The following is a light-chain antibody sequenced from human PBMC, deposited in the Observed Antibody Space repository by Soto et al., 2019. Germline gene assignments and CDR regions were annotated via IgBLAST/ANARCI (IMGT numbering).Light chain of an antibody. V-gene: IGKV3-20*01. CDR2: GAS. CDR1: QSVSTSD. Sequence: EIVLTQSPGTLSLSPGERATLSCRASQSVSTSDVAWYQQKPCQAPRLLMYGASHRASGIPDRFSGSGSGTDFTLTISRLEPEDFAVYYCQQYDRSLTFGGGTKVEIK. CDR3: QQYDRSLT. J-gene: IGKJ4*01.